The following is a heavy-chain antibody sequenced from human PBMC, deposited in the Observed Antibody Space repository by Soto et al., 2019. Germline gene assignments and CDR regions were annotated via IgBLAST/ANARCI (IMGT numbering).Heavy chain of an antibody. CDR3: ARTGDGHHDFLDY. CDR1: GFTFSSYW. CDR2: INQDGNED. V-gene: IGHV3-7*01. D-gene: IGHD1-1*01. Sequence: LRLSCAASGFTFSSYWMNWVRQAPGKGLEWVANINQDGNEDNLLDSVKGRFTISRDNAKNSLFLQMNSLRVDDTAVYYCARTGDGHHDFLDYWGQGALVTVSS. J-gene: IGHJ4*02.